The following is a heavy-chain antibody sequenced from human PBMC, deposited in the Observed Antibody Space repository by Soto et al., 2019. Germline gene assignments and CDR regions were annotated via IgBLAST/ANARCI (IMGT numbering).Heavy chain of an antibody. D-gene: IGHD1-1*01. J-gene: IGHJ4*02. CDR3: ARRAETNGWNGFGADKYYFNF. V-gene: IGHV1-8*01. Sequence: ASVKVSCKASGYTFTSYDIYWVRQATGQGLEWMGWMNPNTGNSGYAQKFQGRVTMTSDTSISTAHMELSSLRSEDTAVYYCARRAETNGWNGFGADKYYFNFWGQGTLVTVSS. CDR2: MNPNTGNS. CDR1: GYTFTSYD.